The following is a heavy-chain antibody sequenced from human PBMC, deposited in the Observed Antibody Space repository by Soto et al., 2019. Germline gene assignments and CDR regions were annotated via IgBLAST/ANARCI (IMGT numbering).Heavy chain of an antibody. CDR2: INPNSGNI. D-gene: IGHD3-10*01. CDR3: ARGRASGSYYLLDY. Sequence: ASVKVSCKASGDTFATYDINWVRQATGHGLEWMGWINPNSGNIGYAQRFQGRVTMTRDTAIRTAYMEVSSLRSDDTAVYYCARGRASGSYYLLDYWGQGTLVTVSS. V-gene: IGHV1-8*01. J-gene: IGHJ4*02. CDR1: GDTFATYD.